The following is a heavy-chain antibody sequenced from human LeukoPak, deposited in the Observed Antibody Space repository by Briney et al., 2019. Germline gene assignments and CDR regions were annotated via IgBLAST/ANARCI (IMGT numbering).Heavy chain of an antibody. CDR3: ARDGYSGNDGL. CDR2: IYLSGST. V-gene: IGHV4-59*01. Sequence: ASETLSLTCTVSGGSISTYYWSWIRQPPGKGLEWIGYIYLSGSTKYNPSLKSRVTISVDTSKNQFSLKLSSVTAADTAVYYCARDGYSGNDGLWGQGTLVTVSS. D-gene: IGHD5-12*01. CDR1: GGSISTYY. J-gene: IGHJ4*02.